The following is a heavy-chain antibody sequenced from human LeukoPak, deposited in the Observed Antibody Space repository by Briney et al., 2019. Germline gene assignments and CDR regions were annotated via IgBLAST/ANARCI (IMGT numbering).Heavy chain of an antibody. J-gene: IGHJ6*03. D-gene: IGHD2-15*01. V-gene: IGHV3-23*01. CDR2: ISGSGGST. CDR3: AKEGFYCSGGSCYSFYYYYMDV. Sequence: GGSLRLSCAASGFTFSSYAMSWVRQAPGKGLEWVSAISGSGGSTYYADSVKGRFTISRDNSKNTLYLQMNSLRAEDTAVCYCAKEGFYCSGGSCYSFYYYYMDVWGKGTTVTVSS. CDR1: GFTFSSYA.